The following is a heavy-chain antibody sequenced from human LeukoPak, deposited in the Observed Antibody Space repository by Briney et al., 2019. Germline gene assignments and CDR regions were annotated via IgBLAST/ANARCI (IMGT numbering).Heavy chain of an antibody. D-gene: IGHD2-2*01. Sequence: SVKVSCKASGGTFSSYAISWVRQAPGQGLEWMGGIIPIFGTANYAQKFQGRVTITADESTSTAYMELSSLRSEDTAVYYCARDRNYIVVVPAPMAYYYYGMDVWGQGTTVTVSS. CDR1: GGTFSSYA. J-gene: IGHJ6*02. CDR3: ARDRNYIVVVPAPMAYYYYGMDV. CDR2: IIPIFGTA. V-gene: IGHV1-69*13.